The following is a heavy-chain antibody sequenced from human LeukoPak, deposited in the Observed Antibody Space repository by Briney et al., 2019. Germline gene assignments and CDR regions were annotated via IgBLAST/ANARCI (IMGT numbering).Heavy chain of an antibody. CDR2: ISYDGSNK. D-gene: IGHD3-3*01. J-gene: IGHJ3*02. CDR3: AREAAYYDFWSGYPQDI. V-gene: IGHV3-30-3*01. CDR1: GFTFSSYA. Sequence: PGGSLRLSCAASGFTFSSYAMHWVRQAPGKGLEWVAVISYDGSNKYYADSVKGRFTISRDNSKNTLYLQMNCLRAEDTAVYYCAREAAYYDFWSGYPQDIWGQGTMVTVSS.